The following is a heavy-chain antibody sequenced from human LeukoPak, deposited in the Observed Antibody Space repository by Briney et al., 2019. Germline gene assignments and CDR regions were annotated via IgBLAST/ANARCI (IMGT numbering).Heavy chain of an antibody. D-gene: IGHD3-3*01. J-gene: IGHJ6*02. CDR1: GYTFTSYD. V-gene: IGHV1-8*01. CDR3: ARVRRFLEWLFPGGYYYYGMDV. Sequence: GASVKVSCKASGYTFTSYDINWVRQATGQGLEWMGWMNPNSGNTGYAQKFQGRGTMTRNTSISTAYMELSSLRSDDTAVYSCARVRRFLEWLFPGGYYYYGMDVWGHGTTVTVSS. CDR2: MNPNSGNT.